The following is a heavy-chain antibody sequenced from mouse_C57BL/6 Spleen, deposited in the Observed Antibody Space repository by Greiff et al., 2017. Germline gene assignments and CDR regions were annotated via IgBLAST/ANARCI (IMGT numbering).Heavy chain of an antibody. Sequence: EVQRVESEGGLVQPGSSMKLSCTASGFTFSDYYMAWVRQVPEKGLEWVANINYDGSSTYYLDSLKSRFIISRDNAKNILYLQMSSLKSEDTATYYCAREYRKGFDYWGEGTTRTVS. CDR2: INYDGSST. CDR1: GFTFSDYY. CDR3: AREYRKGFDY. J-gene: IGHJ2*01. D-gene: IGHD1-3*01. V-gene: IGHV5-16*01.